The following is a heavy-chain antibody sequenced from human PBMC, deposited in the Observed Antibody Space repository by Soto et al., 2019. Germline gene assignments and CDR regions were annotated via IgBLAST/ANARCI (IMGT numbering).Heavy chain of an antibody. Sequence: ASVKVSCKASGYTFTSYAMHWVRQAPGQRLEWMGWINAGNGNTKYSQKFQGRVTITRDASASTAYMELSSLRSEDTAVYYCAREAAAGINYYCVMDGWGQRTTVTVSS. CDR2: INAGNGNT. D-gene: IGHD6-13*01. J-gene: IGHJ6*02. CDR1: GYTFTSYA. CDR3: AREAAAGINYYCVMDG. V-gene: IGHV1-3*01.